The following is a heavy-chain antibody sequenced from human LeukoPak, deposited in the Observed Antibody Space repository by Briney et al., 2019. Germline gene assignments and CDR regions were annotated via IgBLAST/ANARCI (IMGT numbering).Heavy chain of an antibody. CDR1: GFTVSYNY. CDR3: ARDPFAGADY. CDR2: IDSGVNT. J-gene: IGHJ4*02. V-gene: IGHV3-53*01. Sequence: HPGGSLRLSCRASGFTVSYNYMSWVRQAPGKGLECVSVIDSGVNTYYGDSVKGRFSISRDNSKNTLYLLMHSLGAEDTAVYYCARDPFAGADYWGQGILVTVSS. D-gene: IGHD3-10*01.